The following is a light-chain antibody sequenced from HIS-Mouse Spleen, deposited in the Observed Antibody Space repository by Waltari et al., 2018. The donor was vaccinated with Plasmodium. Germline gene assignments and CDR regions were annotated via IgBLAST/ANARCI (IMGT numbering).Light chain of an antibody. CDR3: QQYGSSPPGT. Sequence: EIVLTQSPGPLSLSPGERATLSCRASQSVSSSYLAWYQQKPGQAPRLIIYGASSRATGIPDRFSGSGSGTDFTLTISRLEPEDFAVYYCQQYGSSPPGTFGQGTKVEIK. J-gene: IGKJ1*01. CDR2: GAS. V-gene: IGKV3-20*01. CDR1: QSVSSSY.